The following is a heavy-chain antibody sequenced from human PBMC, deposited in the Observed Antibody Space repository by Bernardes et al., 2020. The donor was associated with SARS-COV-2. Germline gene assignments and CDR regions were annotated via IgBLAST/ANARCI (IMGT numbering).Heavy chain of an antibody. CDR2: INHRGAT. Sequence: TVSLTFADDGSFNGYSWTWIRPPPGKGLEWLGEINHRGATYYSPSLKSRITVSLDRTKNHFSLKLTSVTAADTAVYYCATASYDSIWGTDDWAQGTLVTVSS. J-gene: IGHJ4*02. CDR3: ATASYDSIWGTDD. D-gene: IGHD3-16*01. CDR1: DGSFNGYS. V-gene: IGHV4-34*01.